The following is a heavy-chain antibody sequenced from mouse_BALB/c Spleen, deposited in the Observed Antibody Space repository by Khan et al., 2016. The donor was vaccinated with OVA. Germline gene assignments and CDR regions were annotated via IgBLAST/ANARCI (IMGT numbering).Heavy chain of an antibody. J-gene: IGHJ2*01. CDR3: ARIKKIVATYFDY. V-gene: IGHV1S81*02. D-gene: IGHD1-1*01. CDR1: GYTFTSYW. CDR2: TNPTNGRT. Sequence: VKLQQSGAELVKAGASVKMSCKASGYTFTSYWMHWVKQRLGQGLEWFAETNPTNGRTYYNEKFKSKATLTVDKSSSTAYMLLSGPTFEESAVYYCARIKKIVATYFDYWGQGTTLTVSS.